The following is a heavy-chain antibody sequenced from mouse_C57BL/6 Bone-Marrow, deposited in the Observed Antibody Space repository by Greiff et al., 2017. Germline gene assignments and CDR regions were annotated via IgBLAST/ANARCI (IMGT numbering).Heavy chain of an antibody. V-gene: IGHV1-19*01. Sequence: EVQLQQSGPVLVKPGASVKMSCKASGYTFTDYYMNWVKQSHGKSLEWIGVINPYNGGTSYNQKFKGKATLTVDKSSSTAYMELNSLTSEDSAVYYCARVRRGFDYWGQGTTLTVSS. CDR1: GYTFTDYY. CDR2: INPYNGGT. D-gene: IGHD2-14*01. CDR3: ARVRRGFDY. J-gene: IGHJ2*01.